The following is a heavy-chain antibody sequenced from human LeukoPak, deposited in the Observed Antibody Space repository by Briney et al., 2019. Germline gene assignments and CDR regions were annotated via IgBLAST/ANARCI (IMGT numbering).Heavy chain of an antibody. CDR1: GFTFSDYA. V-gene: IGHV3-23*01. CDR3: AKDDTHDPKSGDYDT. Sequence: GGSLRLSCVASGFTFSDYAMSWVRQAPGKGLEWVSVISGSGVSTYYADSVKGRFTISRDNSKNTVFLQMNSLGAEDSALYYCAKDDTHDPKSGDYDTWGQGTLVTVSS. CDR2: ISGSGVST. D-gene: IGHD4-17*01. J-gene: IGHJ5*02.